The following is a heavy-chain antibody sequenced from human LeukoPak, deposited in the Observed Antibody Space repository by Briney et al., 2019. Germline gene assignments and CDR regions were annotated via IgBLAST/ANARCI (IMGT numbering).Heavy chain of an antibody. CDR1: GYSISTGYF. Sequence: SETLSLTCTVSGYSISTGYFWGWIRQPPGKGLEWIGSTYHSGNFHYNPSLKSRVIVSVDTSKNQLSLNLTSVTAADTAVYYCARAYYYGSGSYGLDYWGQGTLVTVSS. CDR3: ARAYYYGSGSYGLDY. D-gene: IGHD3-10*01. J-gene: IGHJ4*02. CDR2: TYHSGNF. V-gene: IGHV4-38-2*02.